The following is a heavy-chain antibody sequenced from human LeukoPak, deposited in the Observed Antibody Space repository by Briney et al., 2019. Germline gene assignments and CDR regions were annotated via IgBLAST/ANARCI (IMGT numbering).Heavy chain of an antibody. D-gene: IGHD3-10*01. CDR1: GFTFSSYG. CDR3: AKDLYGSGDYYYYGMDV. CDR2: LSYDGSNK. J-gene: IGHJ6*04. V-gene: IGHV3-30*18. Sequence: GRSLRLSCAASGFTFSSYGMHWVRQAPGKGLEWVAVLSYDGSNKYYADSVKGRFTISRDNSKNTLYLQMNSLRAEDTAVYYCAKDLYGSGDYYYYGMDVWGKRTTVTVSS.